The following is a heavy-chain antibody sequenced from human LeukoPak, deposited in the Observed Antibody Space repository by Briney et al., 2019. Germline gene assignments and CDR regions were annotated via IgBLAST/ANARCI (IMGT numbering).Heavy chain of an antibody. Sequence: GGSLRLSCAASGFTFSSYAMTWVRQPPGKGLEGVSSITGSAANTYYADSVKGRFTISRDNSKNTLYLQMNSLRAEDTAVYYCAKRYSGTSGLYNFDYWGQGTLVTVSP. V-gene: IGHV3-23*01. CDR1: GFTFSSYA. J-gene: IGHJ4*02. CDR3: AKRYSGTSGLYNFDY. D-gene: IGHD1-26*01. CDR2: ITGSAANT.